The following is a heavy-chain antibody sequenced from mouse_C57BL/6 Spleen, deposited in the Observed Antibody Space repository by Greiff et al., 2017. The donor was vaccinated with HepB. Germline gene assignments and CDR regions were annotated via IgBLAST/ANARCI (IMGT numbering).Heavy chain of an antibody. J-gene: IGHJ2*01. Sequence: QVQLQQSGPELVKPGASVKISCKASGYAFSSSWMNWVKQRPGKGLEWIGRIYPGDGDTNYNGKFKGKATLTADKSSSTAYMQLSSLTSEDSAVYFCATEPTVVAKGYFDYWGQGTTLTVSS. V-gene: IGHV1-82*01. D-gene: IGHD1-1*01. CDR3: ATEPTVVAKGYFDY. CDR1: GYAFSSSW. CDR2: IYPGDGDT.